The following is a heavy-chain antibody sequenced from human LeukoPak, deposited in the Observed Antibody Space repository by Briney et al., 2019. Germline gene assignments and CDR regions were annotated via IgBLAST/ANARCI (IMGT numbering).Heavy chain of an antibody. D-gene: IGHD3-22*01. Sequence: GGSLRLSCGASGFTFSDYYMSWIRQAPGKGLEWVSYISSSGSTIYYADSVKGRFTISRDNAKNSLYLQMNSLRAEDTAVYYCARAMIVVVPPRNWHYYYGMDVWGQGTTVTVSS. CDR3: ARAMIVVVPPRNWHYYYGMDV. J-gene: IGHJ6*02. V-gene: IGHV3-11*01. CDR1: GFTFSDYY. CDR2: ISSSGSTI.